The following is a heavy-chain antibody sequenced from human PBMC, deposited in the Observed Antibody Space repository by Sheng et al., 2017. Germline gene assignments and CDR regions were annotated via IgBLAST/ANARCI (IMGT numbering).Heavy chain of an antibody. CDR3: ARDDIAAAGNGSYYYGMDV. CDR2: IYSGGST. Sequence: EVQLVETGGGLIQPGGSLRLSCAASGFTVSSNYMSWVRQAPGKGLEWVSVIYSGGSTYYADSVKGRFTISRDNSKNTLYLQMNSLRAEDTAVYYCARDDIAAAGNGSYYYGMDVWGQGTTVTVSS. J-gene: IGHJ6*02. CDR1: GFTVSSNY. V-gene: IGHV3-53*02. D-gene: IGHD6-13*01.